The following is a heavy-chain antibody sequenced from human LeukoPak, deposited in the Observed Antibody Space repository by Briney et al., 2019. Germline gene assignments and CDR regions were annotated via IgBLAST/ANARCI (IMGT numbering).Heavy chain of an antibody. CDR2: IRSSGGST. J-gene: IGHJ4*02. CDR3: ARGPFDY. V-gene: IGHV3-23*01. Sequence: GGSLRLSCAASGFTFSIYTMTWVRQAPGKGLDWVSSIRSSGGSTYYADSVKGRSTISRDNSKNTLYLQMNSLRAEDTAVYYCARGPFDYWGQGTLVTVSS. CDR1: GFTFSIYT.